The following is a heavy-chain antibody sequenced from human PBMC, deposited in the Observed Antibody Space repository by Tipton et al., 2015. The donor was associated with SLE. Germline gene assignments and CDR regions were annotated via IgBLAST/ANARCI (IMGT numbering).Heavy chain of an antibody. D-gene: IGHD4-23*01. CDR1: GGSISSGSHF. J-gene: IGHJ4*02. CDR2: IYTRGNT. V-gene: IGHV4-61*09. CDR3: ARATDYGGNYRDH. Sequence: TLSLTCSVSGGSISSGSHFWSWVRQPAGKGLEWIGYIYTRGNTNYNPSLKSRVTISVDSSKNQFSLKLSSVTAADTAVYYCARATDYGGNYRDHCGQGTLVTVSS.